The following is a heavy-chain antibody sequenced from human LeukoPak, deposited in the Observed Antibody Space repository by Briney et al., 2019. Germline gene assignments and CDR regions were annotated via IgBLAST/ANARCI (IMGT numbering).Heavy chain of an antibody. CDR1: GFNFNSYG. D-gene: IGHD3-22*01. CDR2: IRYDGSKK. V-gene: IGHV3-30*02. Sequence: GGSLRFSCAASGFNFNSYGMHWVRQAPGKGLEWVAFIRYDGSKKYYADSVKGRFTISRDNAKNSLYLQMNSLRAEDTAVYYCARDKYYYDSSGGGYYFDYWGQGTLVTVSS. CDR3: ARDKYYYDSSGGGYYFDY. J-gene: IGHJ4*02.